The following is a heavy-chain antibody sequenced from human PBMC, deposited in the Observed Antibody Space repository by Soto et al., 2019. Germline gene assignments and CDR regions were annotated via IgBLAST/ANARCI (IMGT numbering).Heavy chain of an antibody. CDR1: GGSISSGGYS. CDR3: ARRVGATTGYYYGMDV. D-gene: IGHD1-26*01. Sequence: PSETLSLTCAVSGGSISSGGYSWSWIRQPPGKGLEWIGYIYHSGSTYYNPSLKSRVTISVDTSKNQFSLKLSSVTAADTAVYYCARRVGATTGYYYGMDVWGQGTTVTVSS. J-gene: IGHJ6*02. V-gene: IGHV4-30-2*03. CDR2: IYHSGST.